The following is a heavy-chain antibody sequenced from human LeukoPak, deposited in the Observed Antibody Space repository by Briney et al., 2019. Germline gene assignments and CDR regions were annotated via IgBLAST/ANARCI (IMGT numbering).Heavy chain of an antibody. Sequence: PGGSPRLSCVSSGFTFDDHAMNWVRQAPGKGLEWVAGISWNSGRIGYADSVKGRFTISRDNTKNSLDLQMTGLRSEDTALYYCVKATGSQPRAGAFDFWGLGTSVTVSS. CDR2: ISWNSGRI. D-gene: IGHD1-26*01. V-gene: IGHV3-9*01. CDR1: GFTFDDHA. J-gene: IGHJ3*01. CDR3: VKATGSQPRAGAFDF.